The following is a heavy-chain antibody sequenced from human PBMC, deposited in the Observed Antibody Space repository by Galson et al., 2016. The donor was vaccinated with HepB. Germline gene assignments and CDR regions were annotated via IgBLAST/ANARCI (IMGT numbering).Heavy chain of an antibody. J-gene: IGHJ6*02. V-gene: IGHV4-34*01. Sequence: TLSLTCAVSGGSFTGSYCSWIRQPPGKGLEWIGEINQSGSASVNPSLRSRVTTLVDTSKNQFSLRLTSVTAADTAVYHCARLERGYIYGDGDYYNGLDVWGQGTTVTVSS. CDR1: GGSFTGSY. CDR3: ARLERGYIYGDGDYYNGLDV. CDR2: INQSGSA. D-gene: IGHD5-18*01.